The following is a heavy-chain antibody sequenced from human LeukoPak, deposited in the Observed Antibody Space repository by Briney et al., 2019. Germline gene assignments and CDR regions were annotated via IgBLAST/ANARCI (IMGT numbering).Heavy chain of an antibody. CDR1: GGTFSSYA. CDR3: ARGGFMVREGNCFAP. J-gene: IGHJ5*02. Sequence: GASVKVSCKASGGTFSSYAISWVRQAPGQGLEWMGRIIPILGIANYAQKFQGRVTITADKSTSTAYMELSSLRSEDTAVYYCARGGFMVREGNCFAPWGRGTLVTVS. CDR2: IIPILGIA. D-gene: IGHD3-10*01. V-gene: IGHV1-69*04.